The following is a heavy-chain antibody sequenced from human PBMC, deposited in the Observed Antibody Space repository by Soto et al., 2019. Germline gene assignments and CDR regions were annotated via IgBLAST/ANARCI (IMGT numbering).Heavy chain of an antibody. J-gene: IGHJ6*02. V-gene: IGHV3-30*18. Sequence: GGSLRLSCAASGFTFSSYGMHWVRQAPGKGLECVAVISYDGSNKYYADSVKGRFTISRDNSKNTLYLQMNSLRAEDTAVYYCAKDRKLFQKNYYYYGMDVWGQGTTVTVSS. D-gene: IGHD2-21*01. CDR1: GFTFSSYG. CDR2: ISYDGSNK. CDR3: AKDRKLFQKNYYYYGMDV.